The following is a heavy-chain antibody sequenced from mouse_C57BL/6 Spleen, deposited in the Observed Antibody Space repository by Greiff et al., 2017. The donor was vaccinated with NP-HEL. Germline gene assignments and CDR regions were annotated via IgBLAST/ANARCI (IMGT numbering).Heavy chain of an antibody. CDR2: IYPGDGDT. J-gene: IGHJ4*01. CDR3: ARDSLYAMDY. Sequence: QVQLQQSGPELVQPGASVKISCKASGYAFSSSWMNWVQQGPGKGLEWIGRIYPGDGDTNYNGKFKGKATLTADKSSSTAYMQLSSLTSEDSAVYFCARDSLYAMDYWGQGTSVTVSS. CDR1: GYAFSSSW. V-gene: IGHV1-82*01.